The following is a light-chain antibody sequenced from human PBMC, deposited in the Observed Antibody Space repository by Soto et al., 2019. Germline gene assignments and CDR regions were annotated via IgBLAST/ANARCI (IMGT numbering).Light chain of an antibody. J-gene: IGKJ4*01. CDR1: QRVTSN. CDR2: GAS. V-gene: IGKV3-15*01. CDR3: QQYNNRPPLT. Sequence: EIVMTQSPATLSVSPGERVTLSCRASQRVTSNLAWYQQKPGQTPILLIFGASTRATGLPARFSGSGSGTEFTLTITSLRSEDFAVYYCQQYNNRPPLTFGGGTKVDIK.